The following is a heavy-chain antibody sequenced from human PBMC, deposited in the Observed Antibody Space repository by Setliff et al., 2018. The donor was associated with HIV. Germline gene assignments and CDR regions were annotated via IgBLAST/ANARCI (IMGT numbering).Heavy chain of an antibody. CDR3: ARGGSGSPFDY. CDR2: IYNGGAS. V-gene: IGHV4-39*07. Sequence: SETLSLTCIVSGDSINSGSYYWGWIRQPPGKGLEWIGTIYNGGASHYNPSLKSRVIIFLDTSKNQFSLELTSVTAADTAVYYCARGGSGSPFDYWGQGTLVTVSS. J-gene: IGHJ4*02. CDR1: GDSINSGSYY. D-gene: IGHD1-26*01.